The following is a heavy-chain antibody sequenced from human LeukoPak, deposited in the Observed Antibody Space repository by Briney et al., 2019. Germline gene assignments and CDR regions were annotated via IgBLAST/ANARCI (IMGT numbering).Heavy chain of an antibody. Sequence: GGSLRLSCAASGFTFSDYYMSWVRQAPGKGLEWVSTVSYDGASTDYADSVKGRFTISRDNSKNTLFLQMNSLRADDTAVYYCAKDRIRTGCFCYWGQGTLVTVSS. V-gene: IGHV3-23*01. CDR2: VSYDGAST. J-gene: IGHJ4*02. CDR3: AKDRIRTGCFCY. D-gene: IGHD1-14*01. CDR1: GFTFSDYY.